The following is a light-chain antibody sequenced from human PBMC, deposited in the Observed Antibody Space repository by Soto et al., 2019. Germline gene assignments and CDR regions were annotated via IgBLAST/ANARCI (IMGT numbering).Light chain of an antibody. Sequence: RATLSCRASQGGRSNLAWDQEHPGQPPRLLIYGASSGASGIPSRFSVSGCGTECTLTIRRLKSEDFALSYCQQYDHWPRTFGQGTKVAI. CDR1: QGGRSN. V-gene: IGKV3-15*01. CDR3: QQYDHWPRT. CDR2: GAS. J-gene: IGKJ1*01.